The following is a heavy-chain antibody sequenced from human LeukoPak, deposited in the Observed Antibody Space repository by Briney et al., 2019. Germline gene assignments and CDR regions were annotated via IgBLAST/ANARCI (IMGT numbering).Heavy chain of an antibody. J-gene: IGHJ4*02. Sequence: GGSLRLSCAASGFTFSNYVIHSVRQAPGKGLESSAVISYDGSNNYYADSVWGRLHISSVNPKNKLYLHMNRLRAADTAQHYSARPYSGSLSLFDYLGQGTLLTVSP. CDR3: ARPYSGSLSLFDY. D-gene: IGHD3-16*02. CDR1: GFTFSNYV. V-gene: IGHV3-30-3*01. CDR2: ISYDGSNN.